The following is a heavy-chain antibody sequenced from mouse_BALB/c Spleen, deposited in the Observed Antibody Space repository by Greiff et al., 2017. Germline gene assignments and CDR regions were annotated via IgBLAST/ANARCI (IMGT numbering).Heavy chain of an antibody. CDR1: GFTFSSYY. V-gene: IGHV5-6-2*01. Sequence: EVKVVESGGGLVKLGGSLKLSCAASGFTFSSYYMSWVRQTPEKRLELVAAINSNGGSTYYPDTVKGRFTISRDNAKNTLYLQMSSLKSEDTALYYCARRNYYGSSHAMDYWGQGTSVTVSS. CDR3: ARRNYYGSSHAMDY. D-gene: IGHD1-1*01. CDR2: INSNGGST. J-gene: IGHJ4*01.